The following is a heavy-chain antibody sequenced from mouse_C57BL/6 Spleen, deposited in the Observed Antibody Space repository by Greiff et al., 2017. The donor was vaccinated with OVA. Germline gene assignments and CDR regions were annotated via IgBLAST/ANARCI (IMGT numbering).Heavy chain of an antibody. J-gene: IGHJ1*03. CDR3: ARSVNWDGYFDV. Sequence: VQLQQSGAELVMPGASVKLSCKASGYTFTSYWMHWVKQRPGQGLEWIGEIDPSDSYTNYNQKFKGKSTLTVDKSSSTAYMQLSSLTSEDSVVYYCARSVNWDGYFDVWGTGTTVTVSS. D-gene: IGHD4-1*01. CDR1: GYTFTSYW. CDR2: IDPSDSYT. V-gene: IGHV1-69*01.